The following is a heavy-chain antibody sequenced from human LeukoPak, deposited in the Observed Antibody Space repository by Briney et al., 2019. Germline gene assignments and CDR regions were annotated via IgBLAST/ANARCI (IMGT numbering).Heavy chain of an antibody. CDR2: INTNTGNP. V-gene: IGHV7-4-1*02. CDR3: ARGHVLLWFGELLYFDY. CDR1: GYTFTSYA. J-gene: IGHJ4*02. D-gene: IGHD3-10*01. Sequence: ASVKVSCKASGYTFTSYAMNWVRQPPGQGLEWMGWINTNTGNPTYAQGFTGRFVFSLDTSVSKAYLQISSLKDEDTAVYYCARGHVLLWFGELLYFDYWGQGTLVTVSS.